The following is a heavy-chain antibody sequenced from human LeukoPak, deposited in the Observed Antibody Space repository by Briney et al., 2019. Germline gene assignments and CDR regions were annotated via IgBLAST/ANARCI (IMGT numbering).Heavy chain of an antibody. CDR2: INPNSGGT. CDR3: ARVEGFLEWLNAFDI. J-gene: IGHJ3*02. D-gene: IGHD3-3*01. CDR1: EYTFTDYY. Sequence: GASVKVSCKASEYTFTDYYIHWVRQAPGQGLEWMGRINPNSGGTNYAQKFQGRVTMTRDTSISTAYMELSSLRSDDTAVYYCARVEGFLEWLNAFDIWGQGTMVAVSS. V-gene: IGHV1-2*06.